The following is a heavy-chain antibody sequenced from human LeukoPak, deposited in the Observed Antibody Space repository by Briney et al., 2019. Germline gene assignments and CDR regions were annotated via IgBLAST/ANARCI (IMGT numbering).Heavy chain of an antibody. V-gene: IGHV3-9*01. CDR2: ISWNSGSI. J-gene: IGHJ6*02. CDR1: GFTFDDYA. CDR3: ARVEEWFVDYCYYGMDV. Sequence: GRSLRLSCAASGFTFDDYAMHWVRQAPGKGLEWVSGISWNSGSIGYADSVKGRFTISRDNSKNTLYLQMNSLRAEDTAIYYCARVEEWFVDYCYYGMDVWGQGTTVTVSS. D-gene: IGHD3-3*01.